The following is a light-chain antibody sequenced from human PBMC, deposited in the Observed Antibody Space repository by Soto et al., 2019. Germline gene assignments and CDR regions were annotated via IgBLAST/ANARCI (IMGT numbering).Light chain of an antibody. J-gene: IGKJ2*01. V-gene: IGKV1-5*01. CDR3: QQYHSYSYT. CDR1: QSISNW. CDR2: DAS. Sequence: DIPMTQSPSTLSASVGDRVTITCRASQSISNWLAWYQQKPGKAPKLLIYDASSLESGVPSRFSGSGSATEFTLTISSLQPDDFATYYCQQYHSYSYTFGQGTKLGIK.